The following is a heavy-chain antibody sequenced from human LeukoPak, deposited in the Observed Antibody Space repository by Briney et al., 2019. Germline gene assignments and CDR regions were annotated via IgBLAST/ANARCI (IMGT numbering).Heavy chain of an antibody. J-gene: IGHJ4*02. CDR3: ARWAYYYDSSGYYPSDY. Sequence: GASVKVSCKASGYTFTSYAMNWVRQAPGQGLEWMGWINTNTGNPTYAQGFTGRFVFSLDTSVSTAYLQISSLKAEDTAVYYCARWAYYYDSSGYYPSDYWSQGTLVTVSS. CDR1: GYTFTSYA. D-gene: IGHD3-22*01. CDR2: INTNTGNP. V-gene: IGHV7-4-1*02.